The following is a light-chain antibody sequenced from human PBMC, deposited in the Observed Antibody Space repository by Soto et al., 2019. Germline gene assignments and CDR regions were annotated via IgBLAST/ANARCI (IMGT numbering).Light chain of an antibody. Sequence: EIVRTQSPVTLSASPGDRSTISCVASQRVSGGFLAWYQQKPGLAPRLILYDTSFRATGIPDMFSGSGSGTDFTLTISRLDPEDFAVYDCQQYGSSPSVGQGTKVEIK. CDR1: QRVSGGF. CDR2: DTS. CDR3: QQYGSSPS. V-gene: IGKV3D-20*01. J-gene: IGKJ1*01.